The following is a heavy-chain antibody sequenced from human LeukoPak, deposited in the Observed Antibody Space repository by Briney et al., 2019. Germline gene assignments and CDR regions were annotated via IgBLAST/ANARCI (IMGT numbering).Heavy chain of an antibody. D-gene: IGHD3-22*01. Sequence: SETLSLTCTVSGGSVSSSGYFWGCVRQPPGKGLECIGSVDYRGNTYYIPSLKSRITISLDTSKNQYSLKLTSATAADTAVYYCARSDDSRGYQLDSWGQGTLVTVSS. CDR2: VDYRGNT. J-gene: IGHJ4*02. CDR1: GGSVSSSGYF. CDR3: ARSDDSRGYQLDS. V-gene: IGHV4-39*07.